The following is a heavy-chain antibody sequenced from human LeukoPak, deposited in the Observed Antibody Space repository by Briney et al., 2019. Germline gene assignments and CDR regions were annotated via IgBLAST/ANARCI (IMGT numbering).Heavy chain of an antibody. CDR2: ISSSGGST. D-gene: IGHD3-3*01. Sequence: GGSLRLSCAASGFTFSSYAMSWVRQAPGKGLEWVSAISSSGGSTYYADSVKGRFTISRDNAKNSLYLQMNSLRAEDTALYYCARQTVVVPAATSYYDFWSGYYVGAFDIWGQGTMVTVSS. J-gene: IGHJ3*02. CDR3: ARQTVVVPAATSYYDFWSGYYVGAFDI. CDR1: GFTFSSYA. V-gene: IGHV3-23*01.